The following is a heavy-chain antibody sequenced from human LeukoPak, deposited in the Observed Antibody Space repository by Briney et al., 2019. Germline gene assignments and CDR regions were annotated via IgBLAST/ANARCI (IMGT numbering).Heavy chain of an antibody. D-gene: IGHD3-22*01. CDR2: INHSGST. CDR1: GGFFSGYY. J-gene: IGHJ4*01. V-gene: IGHV4-34*01. Sequence: SETLALTCAVYGGFFSGYYWSWIRQPPEKGLEWIGEINHSGSTNYNPSLKSRVTISVDTSKNQFSLNLTSVTAADTAVYYCARAFDSSAYYLTYWGHGNLVTVSS. CDR3: ARAFDSSAYYLTY.